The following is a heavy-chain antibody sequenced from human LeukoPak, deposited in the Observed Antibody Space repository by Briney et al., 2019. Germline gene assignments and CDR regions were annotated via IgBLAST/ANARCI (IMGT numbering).Heavy chain of an antibody. V-gene: IGHV1-24*01. CDR3: ATSNRGYSYGYPFDY. Sequence: ASVKVSCKVSGYTLTGLSMHWVRQAPGKGLEWMGGFDPEDGETIYAQKFQGRVTMTEDTSTDTAYMELSSLRSEDTAVYYCATSNRGYSYGYPFDYWGQGTLVTVSS. J-gene: IGHJ4*02. D-gene: IGHD5-18*01. CDR2: FDPEDGET. CDR1: GYTLTGLS.